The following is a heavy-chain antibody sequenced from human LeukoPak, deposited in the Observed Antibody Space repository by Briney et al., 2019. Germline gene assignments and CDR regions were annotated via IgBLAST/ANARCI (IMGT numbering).Heavy chain of an antibody. CDR1: GFSFSRYG. Sequence: QPVRSLRLSCAASGFSFSRYGMHWIRQAPGKGLEWVAVIWYDGSNKYYADSVKGRFTISRDNSKNTLYLQMNSLRAEDTAVYYCAREDDSSGYYYFDIWGQGTMVTVSS. J-gene: IGHJ3*02. D-gene: IGHD3-22*01. CDR3: AREDDSSGYYYFDI. V-gene: IGHV3-33*01. CDR2: IWYDGSNK.